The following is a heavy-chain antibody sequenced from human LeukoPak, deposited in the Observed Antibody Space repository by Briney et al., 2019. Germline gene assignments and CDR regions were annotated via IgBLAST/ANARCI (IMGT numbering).Heavy chain of an antibody. Sequence: GGSLRLSCAASGFTFSSYAMHWVRQVPGKGLEWVAVISYDGSNKYYADSGKGRFTISRDNSKNTLYLQMNSLRAEDTAVYYCARPQGSYLLFDYWGQGTLVTVSS. D-gene: IGHD1-26*01. J-gene: IGHJ4*02. CDR1: GFTFSSYA. CDR2: ISYDGSNK. CDR3: ARPQGSYLLFDY. V-gene: IGHV3-30-3*01.